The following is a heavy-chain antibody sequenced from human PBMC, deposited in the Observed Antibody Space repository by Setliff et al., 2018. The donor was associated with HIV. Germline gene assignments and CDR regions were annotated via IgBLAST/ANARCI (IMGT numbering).Heavy chain of an antibody. CDR3: ARERRSGSYGGRDAFDI. J-gene: IGHJ3*02. Sequence: VKVSCKASGDTFSTYTISWVRQAPGQGLAWMGGIIPIFGTTNYAQNFQGRFTITADQSTSTAYMELSSLRSEDTAVYYCARERRSGSYGGRDAFDIWGQGTMVTVSS. V-gene: IGHV1-69*01. CDR2: IIPIFGTT. D-gene: IGHD1-26*01. CDR1: GDTFSTYT.